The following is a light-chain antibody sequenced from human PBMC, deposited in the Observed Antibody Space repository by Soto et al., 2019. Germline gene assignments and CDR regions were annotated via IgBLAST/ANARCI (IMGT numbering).Light chain of an antibody. CDR3: QQRNNWPLT. CDR1: PSVTTF. V-gene: IGKV3-11*01. Sequence: VLTQSPVTLPLSPGDRATLACMASPSVTTFLAWSQQKSGQAPRLLIYDASTRATAIPARFSGSGSGTDFTLTINSLQPEDFAVYYCQQRNNWPLTFGGGTKVEIK. J-gene: IGKJ4*01. CDR2: DAS.